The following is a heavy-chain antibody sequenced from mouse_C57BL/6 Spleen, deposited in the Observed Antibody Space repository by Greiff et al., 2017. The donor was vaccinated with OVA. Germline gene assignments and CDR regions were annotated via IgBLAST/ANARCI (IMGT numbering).Heavy chain of an antibody. D-gene: IGHD2-5*01. CDR1: GFTFSSYA. V-gene: IGHV5-4*01. J-gene: IGHJ2*01. CDR2: ISDCGSYT. CDR3: ARDALYYSSFDY. Sequence: VQLKESGGGLVKPGGSLKLSCAASGFTFSSYAMSWVRQTPEKRLEWVATISDCGSYTYYPDNVKGRFTISRDNAKNNLYLQMSHLKSEDTAMYYCARDALYYSSFDYWGQGTTLTVSS.